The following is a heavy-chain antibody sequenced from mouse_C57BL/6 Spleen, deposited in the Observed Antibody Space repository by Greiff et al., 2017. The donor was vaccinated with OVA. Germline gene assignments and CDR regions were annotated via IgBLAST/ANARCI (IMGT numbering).Heavy chain of an antibody. V-gene: IGHV1-55*01. D-gene: IGHD4-1*02. CDR2: IYPGSGST. CDR1: GYTFTSYW. Sequence: QVQLQQPGAELVKPGASVKMSCKASGYTFTSYWITWVKQRPGQGLEWIGDIYPGSGSTNYNEKSKSKATLTVDTSSSTAYMQLSGLTSEDSAVYYCATTGTGFDYWGQGTTLTVSS. J-gene: IGHJ2*01. CDR3: ATTGTGFDY.